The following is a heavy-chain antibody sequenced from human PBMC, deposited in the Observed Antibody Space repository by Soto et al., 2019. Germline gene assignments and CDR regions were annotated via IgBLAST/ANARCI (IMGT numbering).Heavy chain of an antibody. D-gene: IGHD3-10*01. J-gene: IGHJ4*02. CDR3: ATKGSRSSDPIFDY. CDR2: IIPIFGTA. V-gene: IGHV1-69*06. Sequence: ASVKVSWKASGGTFSSYAISWVRQAPGQGLEWMGGIIPIFGTANYAQKFQGRVTITADKSTSTAYMELSSLRSEDTAVYYCATKGSRSSDPIFDYWGQGTLVTVSS. CDR1: GGTFSSYA.